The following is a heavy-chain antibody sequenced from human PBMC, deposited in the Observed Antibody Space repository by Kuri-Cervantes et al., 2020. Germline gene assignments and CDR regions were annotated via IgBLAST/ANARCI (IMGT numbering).Heavy chain of an antibody. CDR1: GFTFSSYW. J-gene: IGHJ5*02. CDR3: ASILSGGYSGYDYDT. V-gene: IGHV3-74*01. Sequence: GRSLRPSCAAFGFTFSSYWMHWVRQAPGKGLVWVSRINSDASSTSYAYSVKGRFTISRDNAKNTLYLQVNSRRAEDTAVYYCASILSGGYSGYDYDTWGQGTLVTVSS. CDR2: INSDASST. D-gene: IGHD5-12*01.